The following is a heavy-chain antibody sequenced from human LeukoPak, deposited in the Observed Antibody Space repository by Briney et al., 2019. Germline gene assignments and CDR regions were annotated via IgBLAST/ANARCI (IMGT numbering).Heavy chain of an antibody. CDR3: ARGHDILTGYTAYFDY. V-gene: IGHV4-30-4*02. CDR1: GGSISSGDYY. J-gene: IGHJ4*02. D-gene: IGHD3-9*01. CDR2: IYYSGST. Sequence: PSETLSLTCTVSGGSISSGDYYWSWIRQPPGKGLEWIGYIYYSGSTYYNPSLKSRVTISVDTSKNQFSLKLSSVTAADTAVYYCARGHDILTGYTAYFDYWGQGTLVTVSS.